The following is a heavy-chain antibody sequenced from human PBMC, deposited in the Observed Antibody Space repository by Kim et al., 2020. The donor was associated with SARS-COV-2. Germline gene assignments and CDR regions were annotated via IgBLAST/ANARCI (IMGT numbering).Heavy chain of an antibody. V-gene: IGHV4-39*01. D-gene: IGHD3-10*01. CDR1: GGSISSSSYY. Sequence: SETLSLTCTVSGGSISSSSYYWGWIRQPPGKGLEWIGSIYYSGSTYYNPSLKSRVTISVDTSKNQFSLKLSSVTAADTAVYYCASAYGSGSYRYYYGMDVWGQGTTVTVSS. J-gene: IGHJ6*02. CDR3: ASAYGSGSYRYYYGMDV. CDR2: IYYSGST.